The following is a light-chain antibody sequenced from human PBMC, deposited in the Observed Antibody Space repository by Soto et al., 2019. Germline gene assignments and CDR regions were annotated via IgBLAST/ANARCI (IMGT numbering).Light chain of an antibody. CDR2: DAS. CDR3: QQRSHWPT. J-gene: IGKJ1*01. Sequence: LSXRASQSVSSHLAWYQQKPGQSPRLLIYDASNRATGIPARFSGSGSGTDFTLTISSLEPEDFAFYFCQQRSHWPTFGQGTKVDIK. CDR1: QSVSSH. V-gene: IGKV3-11*01.